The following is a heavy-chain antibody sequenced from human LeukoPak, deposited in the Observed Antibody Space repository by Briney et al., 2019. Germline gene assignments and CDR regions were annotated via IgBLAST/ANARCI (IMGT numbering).Heavy chain of an antibody. CDR3: ARDYCSGPKCYFIDY. CDR1: GFTFSSYA. V-gene: IGHV3-48*04. CDR2: ITSSSTV. J-gene: IGHJ4*02. Sequence: PGGSLRLSCAASGFTFSSYAMSWVRQAPGKGLEWVSYITSSSTVYYAGSVKGRFTISRDNAKNSLFLQMNSLRAEDTAVYYCARDYCSGPKCYFIDYWGQGALVTVSS. D-gene: IGHD2-15*01.